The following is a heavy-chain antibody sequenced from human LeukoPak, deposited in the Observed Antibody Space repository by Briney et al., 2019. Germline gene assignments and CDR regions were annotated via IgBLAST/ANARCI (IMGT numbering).Heavy chain of an antibody. J-gene: IGHJ1*01. Sequence: PGGSLRLSCAVSGFTFSSYSMNWVRQAPGKGLEWVSSTSSSSSYIHYADSVKGRFTISRDNAKNSLYLQMNSLRAEDTAVYYCARDSPSGCSGGSCYTPAAFQHWGQGTLVTVSS. CDR1: GFTFSSYS. V-gene: IGHV3-21*01. CDR2: TSSSSSYI. D-gene: IGHD2-15*01. CDR3: ARDSPSGCSGGSCYTPAAFQH.